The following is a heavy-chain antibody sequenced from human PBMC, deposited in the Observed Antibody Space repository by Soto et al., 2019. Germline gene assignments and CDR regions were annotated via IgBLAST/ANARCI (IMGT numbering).Heavy chain of an antibody. V-gene: IGHV3-21*01. Sequence: GGSLRLSCVVSGFTFTSYSMNWVRQAPGKGLEWVSSISSSGSHINYAGSVKGRFTISRDNAKNSPHLQINSLRAEDTAVYYCARDEYSSSPFDYWVQGTQVTVSS. CDR1: GFTFTSYS. D-gene: IGHD6-6*01. CDR3: ARDEYSSSPFDY. CDR2: ISSSGSHI. J-gene: IGHJ4*02.